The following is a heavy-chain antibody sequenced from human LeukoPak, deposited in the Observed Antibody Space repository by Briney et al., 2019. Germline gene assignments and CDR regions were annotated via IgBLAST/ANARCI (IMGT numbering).Heavy chain of an antibody. D-gene: IGHD3-22*01. V-gene: IGHV4-34*01. CDR3: ARAGSESYYYDSSGFPPDY. J-gene: IGHJ4*02. Sequence: SETLSLTCAVYGGSFSGYYWSWIRQPPGKGLEWIAEINHSGGTKYNPSLKSRVTISVDTSKNQFSLRLTSVTAADTAVYYCARAGSESYYYDSSGFPPDYWGRGTLVTVSS. CDR2: INHSGGT. CDR1: GGSFSGYY.